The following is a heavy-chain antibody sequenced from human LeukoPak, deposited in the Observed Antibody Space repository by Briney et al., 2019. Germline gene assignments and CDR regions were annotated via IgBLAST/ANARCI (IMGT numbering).Heavy chain of an antibody. J-gene: IGHJ6*04. CDR1: GFTPSSSY. CDR3: AVPQSYDIWYGMDV. V-gene: IGHV3-53*01. CDR2: IYSGGST. Sequence: PGGSLRLSCAASGFTPSSSYMNWVRQAPGKGLEWVSVIYSGGSTYYADSVKGRFTISRDNSKNTLLLQMNSLRAEDTAVYYCAVPQSYDIWYGMDVWGKGTTVTVSS. D-gene: IGHD3-9*01.